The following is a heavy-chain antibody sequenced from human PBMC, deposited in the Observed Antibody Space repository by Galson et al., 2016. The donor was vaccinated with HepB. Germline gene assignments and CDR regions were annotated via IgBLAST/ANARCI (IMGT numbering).Heavy chain of an antibody. V-gene: IGHV3-9*01. CDR2: ISWNSYII. CDR1: GFSFDAYA. J-gene: IGHJ4*02. Sequence: SLRLSCAASGFSFDAYAMHWVRQAPGKGLEWVSGISWNSYIIGYADSVKGRFTISRDNAKNSLYLQMNSLRAEDTAVYYCARPSSSSWAFDYWGQGTLVTVSA. CDR3: ARPSSSSWAFDY. D-gene: IGHD6-6*01.